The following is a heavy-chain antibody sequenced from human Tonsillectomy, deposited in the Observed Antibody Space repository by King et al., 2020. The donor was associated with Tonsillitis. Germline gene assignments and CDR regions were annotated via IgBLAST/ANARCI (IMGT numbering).Heavy chain of an antibody. CDR2: ISGSGSST. D-gene: IGHD4-11*01. Sequence: VQLVESVGGLVQPLGSLRLSCAASGFTFSNYAMSWVRQAPGKGLDWFSGISGSGSSTYYAESVKGRFTISRDNSKNTLFVQMSSLRAEDTAIYYCAKVYGVSNYAGGFDYWGQGTLVTVSS. CDR3: AKVYGVSNYAGGFDY. V-gene: IGHV3-23*04. J-gene: IGHJ4*02. CDR1: GFTFSNYA.